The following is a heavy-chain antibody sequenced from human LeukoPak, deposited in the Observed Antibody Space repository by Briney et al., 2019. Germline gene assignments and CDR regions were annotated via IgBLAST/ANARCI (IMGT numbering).Heavy chain of an antibody. CDR2: ITGSGSGA. V-gene: IGHV3-23*01. CDR3: AKVRGDHAHLQDDFDY. CDR1: GFTFSSHA. Sequence: RGSLRLSCTASGFTFSSHAMTWVRQAAGMWLQWVSCITGSGSGAYYADSVKGRVTISRDNSKNTVSLQMDSLRPEDTAMYYCAKVRGDHAHLQDDFDYWGQGTLVTVSS. D-gene: IGHD2-21*02. J-gene: IGHJ4*02.